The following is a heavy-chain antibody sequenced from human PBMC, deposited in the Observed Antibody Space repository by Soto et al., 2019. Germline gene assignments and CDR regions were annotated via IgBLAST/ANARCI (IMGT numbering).Heavy chain of an antibody. CDR3: ARGGNRYSNVASGVGGFDF. Sequence: SETLSLTCTVSGASISSSYWSWIRQSPERGLEWIAYVYHTGATNYNPSLKSRVTISLDTSKGQFSLNLTSLTTADTAVYFCARGGNRYSNVASGVGGFDFWGQGTLVTVSS. J-gene: IGHJ4*02. D-gene: IGHD5-12*01. CDR2: VYHTGAT. V-gene: IGHV4-59*01. CDR1: GASISSSY.